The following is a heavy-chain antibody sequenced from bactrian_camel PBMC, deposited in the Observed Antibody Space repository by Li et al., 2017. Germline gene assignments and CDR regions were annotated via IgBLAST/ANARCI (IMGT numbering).Heavy chain of an antibody. Sequence: HVQLVESGGGLVQAGGSLNLSCAATVNSNNLNCMGWFRQAPGKEREGVAAIFSGGPYTYYADWVKGRFTMSQDADKNTLYLQMNNLKPEDTGMYYCAADSVGRCRARGWVERPSVAAYDYWGQGTQVTVS. D-gene: IGHD5*01. CDR2: IFSGGPYT. J-gene: IGHJ4*01. CDR3: AADSVGRCRARGWVERPSVAAYDY. V-gene: IGHV3S54*01. CDR1: VNSNNLNC.